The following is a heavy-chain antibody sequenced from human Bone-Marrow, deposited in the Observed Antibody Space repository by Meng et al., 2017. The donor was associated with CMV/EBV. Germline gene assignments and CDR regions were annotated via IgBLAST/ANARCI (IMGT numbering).Heavy chain of an antibody. V-gene: IGHV3-30*02. CDR2: IRYEGSNK. J-gene: IGHJ6*02. D-gene: IGHD3-3*01. CDR1: GFTFRSYG. CDR3: GRCFWSGYYYYGMDV. Sequence: GGSLRLSCAASGFTFRSYGMHWVRQAPGKGLEWVAFIRYEGSNKYYADSVEGRLTISRDNSKNTPYLQMNSLRAEDTAVYYCGRCFWSGYYYYGMDVWGQGTTVTVSS.